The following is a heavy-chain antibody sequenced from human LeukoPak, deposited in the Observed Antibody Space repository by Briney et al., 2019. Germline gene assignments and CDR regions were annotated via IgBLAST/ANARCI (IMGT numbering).Heavy chain of an antibody. CDR1: GGSFSGYY. Sequence: SETLSLTCAVYGGSFSGYYWSWIRQPPGKGLEWIGEINHSGSTNYNPSLKSRVTISVDTSKNQFSLKLSSVTAADTAVYYCATTGYSSSWFFDYWGQGTLVTVSS. J-gene: IGHJ4*02. V-gene: IGHV4-34*01. CDR2: INHSGST. D-gene: IGHD6-13*01. CDR3: ATTGYSSSWFFDY.